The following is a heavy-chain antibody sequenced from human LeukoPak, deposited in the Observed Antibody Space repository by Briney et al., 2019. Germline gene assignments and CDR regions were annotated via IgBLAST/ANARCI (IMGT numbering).Heavy chain of an antibody. CDR1: GFTFSYYN. CDR3: ARDDMHAELLWFGESFDF. J-gene: IGHJ4*02. D-gene: IGHD3-10*01. CDR2: ISSSISYM. Sequence: GGSLRLSCAASGFTFSYYNMNWVRQAPGKGLEWVSSISSSISYMYYADSVKGRFTISRDNAKNSLYLQMNSLRAEDTAVYYCARDDMHAELLWFGESFDFWGQGTLVTVSS. V-gene: IGHV3-21*01.